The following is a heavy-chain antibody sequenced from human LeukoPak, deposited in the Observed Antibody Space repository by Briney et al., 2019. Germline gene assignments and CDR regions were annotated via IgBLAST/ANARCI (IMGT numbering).Heavy chain of an antibody. D-gene: IGHD1-14*01. CDR2: FDPEEGET. CDR1: GYGLNELS. CDR3: VRDLGSEPLIIFFDY. Sequence: GASVKVSCKVSGYGLNELSMHWVRRAPGRGLEWVGVFDPEEGETISAQKFQGRVTMTTDTSTSTAYMELRSLRSDDTAVYYCVRDLGSEPLIIFFDYWGQGTLVTVSS. J-gene: IGHJ4*02. V-gene: IGHV1-24*01.